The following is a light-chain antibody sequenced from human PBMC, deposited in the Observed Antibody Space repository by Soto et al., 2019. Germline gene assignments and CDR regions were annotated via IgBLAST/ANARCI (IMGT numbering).Light chain of an antibody. V-gene: IGKV1-5*01. CDR3: QQYNSYLGT. CDR1: QSISTS. J-gene: IGKJ1*01. CDR2: DAS. Sequence: DIQMTQSPTTLSASVGDRVTITCRASQSISTSLAWYQQKPGKAPNLLIYDASSLQSGVPFRFSGSGSGTDFTLTNNSLQPDDYATYYCQQYNSYLGTFGQGTKVDIK.